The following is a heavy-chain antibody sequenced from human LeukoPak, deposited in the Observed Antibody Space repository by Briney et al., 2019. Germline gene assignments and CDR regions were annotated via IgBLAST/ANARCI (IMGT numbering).Heavy chain of an antibody. CDR3: AREHPPVYDSSGYSDY. CDR2: ISSSGTTI. Sequence: GGSLRLSCAASGFTFSDYYMSWVRQAPGKGLEWVSYISSSGTTIYYADSVKGRFTISRDNAKNSLYLQMNSLRAEDTAVYYCAREHPPVYDSSGYSDYWGQGTLVTVSS. V-gene: IGHV3-11*04. CDR1: GFTFSDYY. D-gene: IGHD3-22*01. J-gene: IGHJ4*02.